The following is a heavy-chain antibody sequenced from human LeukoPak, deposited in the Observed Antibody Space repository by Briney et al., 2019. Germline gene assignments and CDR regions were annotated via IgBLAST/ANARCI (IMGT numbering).Heavy chain of an antibody. D-gene: IGHD3-22*01. Sequence: PSETLSLTCTVPGVSISSSSYYWGWIRQPPGKGLEWIGSIYYSGSTYYNPSLKSRVTISVDTSKNQFSLKLSSVTAADTAVYYCAVNYYDSSGYYFDYWGQGTLVTVSS. J-gene: IGHJ4*02. V-gene: IGHV4-39*01. CDR1: GVSISSSSYY. CDR2: IYYSGST. CDR3: AVNYYDSSGYYFDY.